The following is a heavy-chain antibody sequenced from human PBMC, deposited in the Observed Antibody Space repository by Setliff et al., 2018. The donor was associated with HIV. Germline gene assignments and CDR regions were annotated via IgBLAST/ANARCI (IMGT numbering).Heavy chain of an antibody. CDR1: GASVNTYY. CDR2: IYNGGNT. Sequence: KTSETLSLTCSVSGASVNTYYWSWVRQPPGKPLEWIGYIYNGGNTNFNPSLESRVSMSLDTSKNQFSLKLTSVTAADTAAYFCARTRYFYDSSVRYWVIDSWGQGTLVTVSS. J-gene: IGHJ5*01. D-gene: IGHD3-22*01. V-gene: IGHV4-59*02. CDR3: ARTRYFYDSSVRYWVIDS.